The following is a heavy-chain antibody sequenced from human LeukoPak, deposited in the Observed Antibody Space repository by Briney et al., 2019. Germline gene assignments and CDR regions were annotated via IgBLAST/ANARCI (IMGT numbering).Heavy chain of an antibody. CDR2: INAGNGNT. V-gene: IGHV1-3*01. CDR3: ARARLGILTGYYKY. J-gene: IGHJ4*02. D-gene: IGHD3-9*01. Sequence: ASVKVSCKASGYTFTSYAMHWVRQAPGQRLEWMGWINAGNGNTKYSQKFQGRVTITRDTSASTAYMELSSLRSEDTAVYYCARARLGILTGYYKYWGQGTLVTVSS. CDR1: GYTFTSYA.